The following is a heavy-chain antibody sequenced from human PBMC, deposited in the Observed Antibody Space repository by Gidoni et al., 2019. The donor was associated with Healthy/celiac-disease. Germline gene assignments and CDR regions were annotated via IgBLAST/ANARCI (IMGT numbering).Heavy chain of an antibody. D-gene: IGHD3-3*02. CDR2: IYYSGST. CDR1: GGSISSSSYY. Sequence: QLQLQESGPGLVKPSETLSLTCTVSGGSISSSSYYWCWIRKPPGKGLEWIGSIYYSGSTYYNPSLKSRVTISVDTSKNQFSLKLSSVTAADTAVYYCARHVDPFHEPSLGPPRPHFWSGYHKPNNWFDPWGQGTLVTVSS. CDR3: ARHVDPFHEPSLGPPRPHFWSGYHKPNNWFDP. J-gene: IGHJ5*02. V-gene: IGHV4-39*01.